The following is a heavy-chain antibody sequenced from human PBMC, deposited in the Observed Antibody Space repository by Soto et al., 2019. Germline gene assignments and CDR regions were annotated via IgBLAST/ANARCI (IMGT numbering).Heavy chain of an antibody. J-gene: IGHJ1*01. CDR3: ARDDSSGWYLAH. Sequence: QVQLVESGGGVVQPGRSLRLSCAASGFTFSSYAMHWVRQAPGKGLEWVAVISYDGSNKYYADSVKSRFTIFRDNSKNTRYLQMHSLSAEDTAVYYCARDDSSGWYLAHWGQGTLVTVSS. D-gene: IGHD6-19*01. CDR1: GFTFSSYA. CDR2: ISYDGSNK. V-gene: IGHV3-30-3*01.